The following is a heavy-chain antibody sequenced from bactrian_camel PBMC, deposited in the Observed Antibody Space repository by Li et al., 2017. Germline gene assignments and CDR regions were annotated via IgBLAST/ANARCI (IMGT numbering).Heavy chain of an antibody. V-gene: IGHV3S1*01. J-gene: IGHJ4*01. Sequence: QVQLVESGGGTVEPGDSLKLTCKASRSTFRSHYMYWLRQAPGKQLEGIAGVTTFGRPTDVADSVKGRFIISRDNDENTVYLQMNRLQPEDTGVYYCANVPPTSLAVGLGARGQGTQVTVS. CDR1: RSTFRSHY. CDR2: VTTFGRPT. D-gene: IGHD5*01.